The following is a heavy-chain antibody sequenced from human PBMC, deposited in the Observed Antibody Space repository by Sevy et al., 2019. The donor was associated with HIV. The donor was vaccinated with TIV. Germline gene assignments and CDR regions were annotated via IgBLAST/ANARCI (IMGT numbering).Heavy chain of an antibody. CDR1: GGSISSDGYY. CDR2: IYYNGNS. Sequence: PSLTCTVSGGSISSDGYYWSWIRQHPGKGLEWIGYIYYNGNSDYNPSLKSRVAISVDTSKNQFSLRLSSVTAADTAVYYCARDSCTSPSCQHWGYYALDVWGQGTTVTVSS. V-gene: IGHV4-31*03. CDR3: ARDSCTSPSCQHWGYYALDV. J-gene: IGHJ6*02. D-gene: IGHD2-2*01.